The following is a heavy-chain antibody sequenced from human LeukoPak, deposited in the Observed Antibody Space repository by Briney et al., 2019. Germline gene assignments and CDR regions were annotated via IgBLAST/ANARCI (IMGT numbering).Heavy chain of an antibody. CDR2: ISSSISSTM. D-gene: IGHD3-10*01. V-gene: IGHV3-48*01. Sequence: QSGGSLRLSCAASGFTFSTYSMNWVRQAPGKGREWVSYISSSISSTMYYADSVKGRCTISRDNAKNSLSLQMSSLRAEDTAVYYCARLQGSGSLSSFDYWGQGTLVTVFS. J-gene: IGHJ4*02. CDR3: ARLQGSGSLSSFDY. CDR1: GFTFSTYS.